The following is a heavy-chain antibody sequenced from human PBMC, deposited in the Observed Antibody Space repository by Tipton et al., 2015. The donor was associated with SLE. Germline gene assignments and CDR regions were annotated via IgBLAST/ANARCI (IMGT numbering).Heavy chain of an antibody. CDR3: ARLPVVYYYYMDV. Sequence: TLSLTCTVSGDSITYYYWSWIRQPPGKGLEWIGYVYYGGSTNYNPSLKSRVAISLDTSKNQFSLQLSSVTAADTAVYYCARLPVVYYYYMDVWGKGTTVTVSS. J-gene: IGHJ6*03. CDR1: GDSITYYY. D-gene: IGHD4-23*01. V-gene: IGHV4-59*12. CDR2: VYYGGST.